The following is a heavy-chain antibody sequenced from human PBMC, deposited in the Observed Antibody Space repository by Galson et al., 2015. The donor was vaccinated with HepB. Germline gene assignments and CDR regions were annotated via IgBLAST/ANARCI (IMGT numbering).Heavy chain of an antibody. CDR2: ISSSSSTI. CDR1: GFTFSSYS. Sequence: SLRLSCAASGFTFSSYSMNWVRQAPGKGLEWVSYISSSSSTIYYADSVKGRSTISRDNAKNSLYLQMNSLRAEDTAVYYCASNLDIVVVPAAIPNNNYYYYGMYVWGQGTTVTVSS. CDR3: ASNLDIVVVPAAIPNNNYYYYGMYV. J-gene: IGHJ6*02. D-gene: IGHD2-2*02. V-gene: IGHV3-48*04.